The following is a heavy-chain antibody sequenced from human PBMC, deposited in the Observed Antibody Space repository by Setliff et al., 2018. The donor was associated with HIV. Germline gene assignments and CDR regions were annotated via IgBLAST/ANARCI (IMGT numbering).Heavy chain of an antibody. J-gene: IGHJ3*02. V-gene: IGHV1-46*01. CDR2: INPTGGST. Sequence: ASVKVSCKSSGYSFTNHYMHWVRQAPGQGLEWMGVINPTGGSTRNTQKFQGRVAMTRDTSTSTVYMELSSLRSEDTAVYYCASAGAWQRNALDIWGQGTRGTVSS. CDR3: ASAGAWQRNALDI. CDR1: GYSFTNHY. D-gene: IGHD5-12*01.